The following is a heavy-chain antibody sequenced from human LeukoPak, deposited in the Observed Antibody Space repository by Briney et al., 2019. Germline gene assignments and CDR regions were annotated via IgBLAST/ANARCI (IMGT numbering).Heavy chain of an antibody. CDR1: GFTVSSNY. CDR3: AKDKAYYYDSSGYYNAFDI. D-gene: IGHD3-22*01. CDR2: IYSGGST. J-gene: IGHJ3*02. V-gene: IGHV3-66*01. Sequence: PGGSLRLSCAASGFTVSSNYMSWVRQAPGKGLEWVSVIYSGGSTYYADSVKGRFTISRDNSKNTLYLQMNSLRAEDTAVYYCAKDKAYYYDSSGYYNAFDIWGQGTMVTVSS.